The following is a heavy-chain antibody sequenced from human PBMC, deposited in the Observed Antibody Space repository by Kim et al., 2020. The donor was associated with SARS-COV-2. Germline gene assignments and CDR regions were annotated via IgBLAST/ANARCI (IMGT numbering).Heavy chain of an antibody. V-gene: IGHV4-34*01. CDR2: INHSGST. Sequence: SETLSLTCAVYGGSFSGYYWSWIRQPPGKGLEWIGEINHSGSTNYNPSLKSRVTISVDTSKNQFSLKLSSVTAADTAVYYCARGLRYFDWLLSQSNWFDPWGQGTLVTVSS. D-gene: IGHD3-9*01. CDR1: GGSFSGYY. CDR3: ARGLRYFDWLLSQSNWFDP. J-gene: IGHJ5*02.